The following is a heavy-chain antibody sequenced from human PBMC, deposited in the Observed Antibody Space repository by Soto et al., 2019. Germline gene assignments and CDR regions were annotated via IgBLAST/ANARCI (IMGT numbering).Heavy chain of an antibody. D-gene: IGHD2-21*01. CDR1: GFTFSSYG. V-gene: IGHV3-33*01. CDR3: TRHAVIPTLRYGMDV. J-gene: IGHJ6*02. Sequence: PGGSLRLSXAASGFTFSSYGMHWVRQAPGKGLEWVAVIWYDGSNKYYADSVKGRFTISRDNSKNTLYLQMNSLRAEDTAVYYCTRHAVIPTLRYGMDVWGQGTTVTVSS. CDR2: IWYDGSNK.